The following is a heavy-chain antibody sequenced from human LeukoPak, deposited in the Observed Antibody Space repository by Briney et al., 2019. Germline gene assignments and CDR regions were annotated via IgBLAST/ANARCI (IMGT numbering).Heavy chain of an antibody. D-gene: IGHD1-26*01. J-gene: IGHJ4*02. CDR3: TRIKWDLTYFDY. CDR2: INVDGSSI. V-gene: IGHV3-74*01. Sequence: PGGSLRLSCAASGFTLNNYWMHWVRQAPGKGLVWVSRINVDGSSISYADSVKGRFTISRDNARNTLYLQMNSLRAEDTAVYYCTRIKWDLTYFDYWGQGTLVTAYS. CDR1: GFTLNNYW.